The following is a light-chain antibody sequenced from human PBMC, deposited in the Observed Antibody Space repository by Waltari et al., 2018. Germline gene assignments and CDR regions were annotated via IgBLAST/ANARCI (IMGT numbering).Light chain of an antibody. CDR2: AAS. V-gene: IGKV1-39*01. Sequence: DIQMTQSPSSLSASVGDRLTITCRASQSISSYLNWYQQKPGKAPKLLIYAASSLQSGVPSRFSGSGSGTDFTLTISSLQPEDFATYYCQQSYSTPGGFTFGPGTKVDIK. J-gene: IGKJ3*01. CDR1: QSISSY. CDR3: QQSYSTPGGFT.